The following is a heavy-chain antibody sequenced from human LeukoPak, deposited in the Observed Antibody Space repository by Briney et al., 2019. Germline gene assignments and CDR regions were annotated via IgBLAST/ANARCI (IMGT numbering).Heavy chain of an antibody. Sequence: SETLSLTCTVSGGSISSYYWSWIRQPAGRELEWIGRIYSSGSTNYNPSLKSRVTISGDTSKNQFSLKLSSVTATDTAVYYCAIPSPYSGSFFDYWGQGTLVTVSS. CDR2: IYSSGST. V-gene: IGHV4-4*07. J-gene: IGHJ4*02. CDR3: AIPSPYSGSFFDY. CDR1: GGSISSYY. D-gene: IGHD1-26*01.